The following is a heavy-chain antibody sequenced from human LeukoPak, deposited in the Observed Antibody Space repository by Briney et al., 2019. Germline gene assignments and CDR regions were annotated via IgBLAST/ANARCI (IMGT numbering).Heavy chain of an antibody. V-gene: IGHV3-74*01. CDR2: INDDGSAT. CDR1: GFTFSNYW. D-gene: IGHD3-16*01. CDR3: ARDWGYFDY. Sequence: GGSLRLSCAASGFTFSNYWMHWVRQVPGKGLVWVSRINDDGSATFYADSVKGRFTISRDNAKNSLYLQMNSLRAEDTAVYYCARDWGYFDYWGQGTLVTVSS. J-gene: IGHJ4*02.